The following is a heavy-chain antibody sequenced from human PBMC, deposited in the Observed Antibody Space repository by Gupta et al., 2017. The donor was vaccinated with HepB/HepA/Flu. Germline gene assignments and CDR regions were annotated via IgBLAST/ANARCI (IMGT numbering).Heavy chain of an antibody. J-gene: IGHJ4*02. V-gene: IGHV3-30*14. Sequence: QIQLLESGGGVVHPGRSLRLSCAVSGFTFSDYPMHWVRQAPGKGLDWVTVISDDGNYKHYADSVKGRFTVSRDNSNSTLYLQMNSLRPDDTAIYYCASRQWDQDYWGQGTLVTVSS. D-gene: IGHD1-26*01. CDR3: ASRQWDQDY. CDR1: GFTFSDYP. CDR2: ISDDGNYK.